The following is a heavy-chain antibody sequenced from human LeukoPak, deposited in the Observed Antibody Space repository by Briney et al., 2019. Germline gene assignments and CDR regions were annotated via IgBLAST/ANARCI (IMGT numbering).Heavy chain of an antibody. Sequence: SVKVSCKASGCTFSSYAISWVRQAPGQGLEWMGGIVPIFGTANYAQKFQGRVTITTDESTSTAYMELSSLRSEDTAVYYCARGYCSSTSCYTQYNWFDPWGQGTLVTVSS. V-gene: IGHV1-69*05. J-gene: IGHJ5*02. CDR3: ARGYCSSTSCYTQYNWFDP. CDR2: IVPIFGTA. D-gene: IGHD2-2*02. CDR1: GCTFSSYA.